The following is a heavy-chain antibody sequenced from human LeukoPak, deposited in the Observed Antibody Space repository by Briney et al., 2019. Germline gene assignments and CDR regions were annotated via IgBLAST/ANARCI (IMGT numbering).Heavy chain of an antibody. CDR3: ARGYYCNY. Sequence: SQTLSLTCAISGDSVSSNSAAWNWIRQSPSRGLEWLGRTYYRSKWYSEFAVSVQSRLTIKSDTSKNQFSLQLISVTPGDTAVYYCARGYYCNYWGQGTLVTVSS. J-gene: IGHJ4*02. V-gene: IGHV6-1*01. CDR1: GDSVSSNSAA. CDR2: TYYRSKWYS.